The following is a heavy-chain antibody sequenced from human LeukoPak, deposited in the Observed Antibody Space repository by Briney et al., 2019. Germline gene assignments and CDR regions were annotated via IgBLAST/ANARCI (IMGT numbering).Heavy chain of an antibody. CDR2: IYYSGNT. V-gene: IGHV4-39*07. CDR3: ARESYYDSSGYSHDAFDI. J-gene: IGHJ3*02. D-gene: IGHD3-22*01. CDR1: GGSISSGNFY. Sequence: SETLSLTCSVSGGSISSGNFYWSWIRQPPGKGLEWIGSIYYSGNTYYKSSLKSRVTIAVDTSKNQFSLKLNSVTAADTAVYYCARESYYDSSGYSHDAFDIWGQGTMVTVSS.